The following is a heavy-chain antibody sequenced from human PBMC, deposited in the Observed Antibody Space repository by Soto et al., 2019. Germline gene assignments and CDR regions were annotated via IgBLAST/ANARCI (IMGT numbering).Heavy chain of an antibody. J-gene: IGHJ4*02. D-gene: IGHD2-15*01. CDR3: ARLGGAYCSGGGCYSDY. CDR2: LNPSDGST. V-gene: IGHV1-46*01. Sequence: QVQLVQSGAEVKKPGASVKVSCKASGYTFASYYIHWVRQAPGQGLEWMGILNPSDGSTSYAQKFQGRGSMTRVTSTSTVYMDLNSLRSEDTAVYYCARLGGAYCSGGGCYSDYWGQGSLVTVSS. CDR1: GYTFASYY.